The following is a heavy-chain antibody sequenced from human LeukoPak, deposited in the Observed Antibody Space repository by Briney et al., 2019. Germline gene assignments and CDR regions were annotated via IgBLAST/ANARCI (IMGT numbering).Heavy chain of an antibody. V-gene: IGHV4-38-2*02. D-gene: IGHD4-17*01. CDR3: TRDEYGAAD. Sequence: SSETLSLTCVVSGYSVSSGYYWGWIRQSPGKGLEWIASVYHTGTTYYNPSLKSRASISVNMSENHVSLRLTSVTAADTAMYYCTRDEYGAADWGQGILVTVSS. CDR1: GYSVSSGYY. J-gene: IGHJ4*02. CDR2: VYHTGTT.